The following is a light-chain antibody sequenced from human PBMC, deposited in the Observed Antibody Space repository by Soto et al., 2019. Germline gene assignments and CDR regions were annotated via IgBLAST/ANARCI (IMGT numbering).Light chain of an antibody. CDR2: KVS. CDR3: MQGTHWPFT. J-gene: IGKJ3*01. CDR1: QSLVYSDGNTY. Sequence: DVVMTQSPLSLPVTLGQPASISCRSSQSLVYSDGNTYLNWFQQRPGQSTRRLIYKVSNRDSGVPDRFSGRGSGTDFTLKISRVEAEDVGVYYCMQGTHWPFTFGPGTKVDIK. V-gene: IGKV2-30*01.